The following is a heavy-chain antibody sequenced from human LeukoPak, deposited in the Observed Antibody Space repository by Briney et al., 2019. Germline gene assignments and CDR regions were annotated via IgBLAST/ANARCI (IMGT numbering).Heavy chain of an antibody. Sequence: SETLSLTCTVSGGSISSSSYYWGWIRQPPGKGLEWIGSIYYSGSTYYNPSLKSRVTISVDTSKNQFSLKLSSVTAADTAVYYCARHFAGYQWPYYFDYCGQGTLVTVSS. CDR3: ARHFAGYQWPYYFDY. V-gene: IGHV4-39*01. CDR2: IYYSGST. J-gene: IGHJ4*02. D-gene: IGHD6-19*01. CDR1: GGSISSSSYY.